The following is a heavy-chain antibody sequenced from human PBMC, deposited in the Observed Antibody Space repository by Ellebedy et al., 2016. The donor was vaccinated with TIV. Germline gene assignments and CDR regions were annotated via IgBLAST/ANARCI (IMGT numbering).Heavy chain of an antibody. Sequence: TLSLTCAVYGGSFSGNYWSWIRQPPGKGLEWHGEINHSGSTNYTPSLKSRVTISVDTSKNQFSLKLSSATAADTAVYYCAGDYGAYFDYWGQGTLVTVSS. CDR2: INHSGST. V-gene: IGHV4-34*01. D-gene: IGHD4-17*01. J-gene: IGHJ4*02. CDR3: AGDYGAYFDY. CDR1: GGSFSGNY.